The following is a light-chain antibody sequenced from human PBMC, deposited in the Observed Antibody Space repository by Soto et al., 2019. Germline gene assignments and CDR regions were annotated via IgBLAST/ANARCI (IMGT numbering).Light chain of an antibody. J-gene: IGKJ4*01. V-gene: IGKV3-11*01. CDR1: QSVSSY. Sequence: EIVVTQSPATLSLSPGERATLSCRASQSVSSYLAWYQQKPGQAPRLLIYDASNRATGIPARFSGSGSGTDFTLTISSLEPDDFAVYYCPQRSNWLGATLGGGTKVEIK. CDR2: DAS. CDR3: PQRSNWLGAT.